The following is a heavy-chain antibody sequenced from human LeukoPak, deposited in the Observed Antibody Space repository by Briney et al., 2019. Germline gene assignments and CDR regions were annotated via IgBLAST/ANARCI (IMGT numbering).Heavy chain of an antibody. V-gene: IGHV1-8*01. J-gene: IGHJ6*02. CDR3: ARAPVASTYYYYYGMDV. D-gene: IGHD2-21*01. CDR2: MNPNSGNT. Sequence: ASVKVSCKASGYTFTSYDINWVRQATGQGLEWMGWMNPNSGNTGYAQKFQGRVTMTRNTSISTAYMELSSLRSEDTAVYYCARAPVASTYYYYYGMDVWGQGTTVTVSS. CDR1: GYTFTSYD.